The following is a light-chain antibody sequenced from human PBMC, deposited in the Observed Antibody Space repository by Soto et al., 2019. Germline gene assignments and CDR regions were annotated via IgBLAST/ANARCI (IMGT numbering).Light chain of an antibody. J-gene: IGKJ2*01. CDR3: KQYGSSPYT. CDR1: QSVRGSY. CDR2: GAS. Sequence: SVVTQHPGTPSWSPGGRGTVSPRDTQSVRGSYLAWYQRKPGQAPRLLVYGASSRATGIPDRISGGGSGTDFNLTISRMETEDFAGYSCKQYGSSPYTFGKGTNVHIK. V-gene: IGKV3-20*01.